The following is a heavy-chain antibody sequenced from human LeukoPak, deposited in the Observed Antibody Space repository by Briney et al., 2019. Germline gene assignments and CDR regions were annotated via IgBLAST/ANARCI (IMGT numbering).Heavy chain of an antibody. Sequence: HPGGSLRLSCAASGFTFSTYGMSWVRQAPGKGLQWVSTIPSGGGTYYADSVKGRFTISRDNSKNTLYLQMNSLRAEDTAVYYCAKVPGYSSGYHFDYWGQGTLVTVSS. CDR1: GFTFSTYG. CDR2: IPSGGGT. J-gene: IGHJ4*02. CDR3: AKVPGYSSGYHFDY. V-gene: IGHV3-23*01. D-gene: IGHD6-19*01.